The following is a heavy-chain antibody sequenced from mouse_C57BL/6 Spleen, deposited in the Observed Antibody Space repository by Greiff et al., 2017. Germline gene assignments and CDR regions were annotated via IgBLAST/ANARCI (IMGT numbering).Heavy chain of an antibody. CDR3: ARGGAGKCAY. J-gene: IGHJ3*01. CDR2: IYPGSGNT. Sequence: VQLQQSGPELVKPGASVKISCKASGYSFTSYYIHWVKQRPGQGLEWIGWIYPGSGNTKYNEKFKGKATLTADTSSSTAYMQLSSRTSEDSAVXYCARGGAGKCAYWGQGTLVTVSA. D-gene: IGHD1-3*01. V-gene: IGHV1-66*01. CDR1: GYSFTSYY.